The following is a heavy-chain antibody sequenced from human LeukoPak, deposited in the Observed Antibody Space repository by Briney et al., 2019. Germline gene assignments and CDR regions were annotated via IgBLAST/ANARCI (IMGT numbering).Heavy chain of an antibody. Sequence: SETLSLTCTVSGGSISSGDYYWSWIRQPPGKGLEWIGFIYFSGSTYYNPSLKSRVTISADTSKNQFSLNLSSMTAADTAMYFCARLRWLGYYFDYWGQGTLVTVSS. J-gene: IGHJ4*02. CDR2: IYFSGST. D-gene: IGHD5-24*01. CDR1: GGSISSGDYY. CDR3: ARLRWLGYYFDY. V-gene: IGHV4-30-4*01.